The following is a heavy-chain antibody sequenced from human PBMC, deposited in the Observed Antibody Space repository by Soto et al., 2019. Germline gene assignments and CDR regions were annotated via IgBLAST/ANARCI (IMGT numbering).Heavy chain of an antibody. CDR1: GYTFFTYE. CDR3: ARHHGPTTSENWFDP. J-gene: IGHJ5*02. CDR2: ISTYSGDT. D-gene: IGHD5-12*01. V-gene: IGHV1-18*01. Sequence: GASVTVSCKPSGYTFFTYEISWVRQAPGQGIEWMEWISTYSGDTKYAQKFQGRVIMTTDTSTTTAYMELRRLRSDDTAVYYCARHHGPTTSENWFDPWGQGTLVTVSS.